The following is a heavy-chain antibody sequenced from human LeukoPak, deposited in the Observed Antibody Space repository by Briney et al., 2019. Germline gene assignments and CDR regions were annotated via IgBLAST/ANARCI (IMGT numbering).Heavy chain of an antibody. CDR3: ARHSSRWFDY. CDR1: GFTFSSFW. J-gene: IGHJ4*02. D-gene: IGHD6-13*01. V-gene: IGHV3-7*01. CDR2: IKQDGSEK. Sequence: GGSLRLSCAASGFTFSSFWMSWVRQAPGKGLEWVAQIKQDGSEKYYVDPVKGRFTISRDNAKNSLSLQMNSLRAEDTAVYYCARHSSRWFDYWGQGALVTVSS.